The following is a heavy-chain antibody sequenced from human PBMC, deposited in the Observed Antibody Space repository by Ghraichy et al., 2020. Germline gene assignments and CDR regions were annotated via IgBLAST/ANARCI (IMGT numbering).Heavy chain of an antibody. J-gene: IGHJ1*01. V-gene: IGHV4-59*08. CDR2: IFSTGET. CDR3: ARHPGASFHH. Sequence: SQTLSLTCTVSGDPFNSSYWSWIRQSPEKGLEWIGYIFSTGETFYSPSLAGRVTFSLDTSKSQFSLRLKSVTAADTAIYYCARHPGASFHHWGQGALVSVSS. D-gene: IGHD7-27*01. CDR1: GDPFNSSY.